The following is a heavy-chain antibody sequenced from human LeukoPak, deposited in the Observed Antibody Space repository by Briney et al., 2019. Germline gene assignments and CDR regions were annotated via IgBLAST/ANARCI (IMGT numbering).Heavy chain of an antibody. CDR3: AKSGGVRFDP. CDR2: ISGGGVST. D-gene: IGHD3-16*01. V-gene: IGHV3-23*01. J-gene: IGHJ5*02. CDR1: GFTFSSYG. Sequence: GGSLRLSCAASGFTFSSYGMSWVRQAPEKGLQWVSAISGGGVSTYYADSVRGRFTISRDNSKNTLYLQMNSLRAEDTAIYYCAKSGGVRFDPWGPGTLVTVSS.